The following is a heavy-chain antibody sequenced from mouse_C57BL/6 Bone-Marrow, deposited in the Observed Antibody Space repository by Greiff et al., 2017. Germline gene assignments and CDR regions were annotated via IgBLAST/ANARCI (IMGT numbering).Heavy chain of an antibody. CDR1: GFNITEYS. Sequence: VQLQQSGAELVKPGASVKLSCKASGFNITEYSMHWVKQRTEQGLEWIGRIDPEDGGTKYAPKFQGKATLTADTSSNTDYLHISSLTADDTAVYCCARGENDYCAIDYWGQGTSVTVSS. CDR2: IDPEDGGT. J-gene: IGHJ4*01. V-gene: IGHV14-2*01. CDR3: ARGENDYCAIDY.